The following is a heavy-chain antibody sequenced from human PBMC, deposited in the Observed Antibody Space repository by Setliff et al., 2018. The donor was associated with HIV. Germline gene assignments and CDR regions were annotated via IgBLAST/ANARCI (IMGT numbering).Heavy chain of an antibody. CDR3: ARTALWFDEADWYFDL. CDR2: IYNGGST. V-gene: IGHV4-28*01. D-gene: IGHD3-10*01. Sequence: SETLSLTCAVSGYSISSSYWWGWIRQSPGKGLEWIGSIGNIYNGGSTYYNPSLKSRVTMSVDTSKNQFSLKLSSVTAVDTAVYYCARTALWFDEADWYFDLWGRGTLVTVSS. J-gene: IGHJ2*01. CDR1: GYSISSSYW.